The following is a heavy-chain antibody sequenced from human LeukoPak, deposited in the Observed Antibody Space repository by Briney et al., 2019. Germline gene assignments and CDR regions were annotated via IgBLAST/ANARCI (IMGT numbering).Heavy chain of an antibody. Sequence: GGSLRLSCAASGFTFSSYEMNWVRQAPGKGLEWVSSISSSSSYIYYADSVKGRFTTSRDNAKNSLYLQMNSLRAEDTAVYYCARVRGGHKPFDYWGQGTLVTVSS. CDR2: ISSSSSYI. V-gene: IGHV3-21*01. J-gene: IGHJ4*02. CDR3: ARVRGGHKPFDY. D-gene: IGHD2-15*01. CDR1: GFTFSSYE.